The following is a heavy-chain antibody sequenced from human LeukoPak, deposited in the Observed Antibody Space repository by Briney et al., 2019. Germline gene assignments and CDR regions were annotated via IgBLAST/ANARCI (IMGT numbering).Heavy chain of an antibody. CDR1: GGSFSGYY. V-gene: IGHV4-34*01. CDR2: INHSGST. CDR3: ARDRTIFGVVIGFDY. J-gene: IGHJ4*02. D-gene: IGHD3-3*01. Sequence: SETLSLTCAVYGGSFSGYYWSWIRQPPGKGLEWIGEINHSGSTNYNPSLKSRVTISVGTPKNQFSLKLSSVTAADTAVYYCARDRTIFGVVIGFDYWGQGTLVTVSS.